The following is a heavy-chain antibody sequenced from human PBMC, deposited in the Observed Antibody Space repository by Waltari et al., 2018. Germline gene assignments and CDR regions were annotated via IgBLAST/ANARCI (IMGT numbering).Heavy chain of an antibody. CDR2: ISGSGVST. J-gene: IGHJ4*02. V-gene: IGHV3-23*01. D-gene: IGHD3-10*01. CDR1: GFTFSSYA. CDR3: AKYSAPGSVSYYMTHFDY. Sequence: EVQLLESGGGLVQPGGSLRLSCAASGFTFSSYAMSWVRKAPGKGLEWVSAISGSGVSTYYADSVKGRFTISRDHSKNTLYLQMNSLRAEDTAVYYCAKYSAPGSVSYYMTHFDYWGQGTLVTVSS.